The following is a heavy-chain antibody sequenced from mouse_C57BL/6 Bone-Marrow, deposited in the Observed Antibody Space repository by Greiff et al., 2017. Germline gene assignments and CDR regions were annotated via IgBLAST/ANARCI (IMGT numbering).Heavy chain of an antibody. CDR1: GYTFTDYY. CDR3: ARNWEYCGSSPYGYFDV. Sequence: VQLQQSGAELVRPGASVKLSCKASGYTFTDYYINWVKQRPGQGLEWIARIYPGSGNTYYNEKFKGKATLTAGKSSSTAYMQLSSLTSEDSADFFCARNWEYCGSSPYGYFDVWGTGTTVTVSS. J-gene: IGHJ1*03. CDR2: IYPGSGNT. D-gene: IGHD1-1*01. V-gene: IGHV1-76*01.